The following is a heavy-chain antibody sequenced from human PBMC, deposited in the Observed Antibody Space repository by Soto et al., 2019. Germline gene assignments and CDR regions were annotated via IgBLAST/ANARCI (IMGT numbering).Heavy chain of an antibody. J-gene: IGHJ4*02. CDR1: GFSLSTSGVG. D-gene: IGHD6-6*01. CDR2: IYWDDDK. Sequence: QITLKESGPTLVKPTQTLTLTCTFSGFSLSTSGVGVGWIRQPPGKALEWLALIYWDDDKRYSPSLKSRLTITKDTSKNQVVLTMTNMDPVDTATYYCAHARPASSSSLFDYWGQGTLVTVSS. V-gene: IGHV2-5*02. CDR3: AHARPASSSSLFDY.